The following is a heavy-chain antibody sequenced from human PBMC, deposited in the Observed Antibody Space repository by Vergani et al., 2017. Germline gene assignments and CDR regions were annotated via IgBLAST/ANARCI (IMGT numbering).Heavy chain of an antibody. CDR1: GFTFADYT. J-gene: IGHJ6*03. Sequence: EVDLVESGGGLAQPGGSLRLSCEASGFTFADYTMHWVRQAPGKGLEWVAGSSWNVGHIGYADSVKGRFTISRDDAKNSLTLQMSSLRPEDTAVYYCARGMGDCMDVWGKGATVTVSS. CDR3: ARGMGDCMDV. D-gene: IGHD3-16*01. V-gene: IGHV3-9*01. CDR2: SSWNVGHI.